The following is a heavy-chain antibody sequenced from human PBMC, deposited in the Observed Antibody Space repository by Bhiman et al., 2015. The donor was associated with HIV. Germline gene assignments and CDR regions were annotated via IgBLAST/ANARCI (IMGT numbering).Heavy chain of an antibody. J-gene: IGHJ6*02. CDR1: GFTFSSYS. CDR2: IISSGRYI. CDR3: ARDRPYNWNWGGYFLDV. V-gene: IGHV3-21*03. Sequence: EVQVVESGGGLVKPGGSLRLSCAASGFTFSSYSMTWVRQAPGKGLEWVSSIISSGRYIYYADSVKGRFTISRDNAKNSLYLQMNSLRGEDTAVYYCARDRPYNWNWGGYFLDVWGQGTTVIVSS. D-gene: IGHD1-7*01.